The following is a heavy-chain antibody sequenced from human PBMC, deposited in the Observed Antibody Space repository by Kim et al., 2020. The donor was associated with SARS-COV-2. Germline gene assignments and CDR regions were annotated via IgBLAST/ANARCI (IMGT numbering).Heavy chain of an antibody. V-gene: IGHV1-18*01. CDR2: NT. CDR3: ARVQQWLQEDY. Sequence: NTNDAQKLQGRGTMTTDTSTSTAYMELRSLRSDDTAVYYCARVQQWLQEDYWGQGTLVTVSS. D-gene: IGHD6-19*01. J-gene: IGHJ4*02.